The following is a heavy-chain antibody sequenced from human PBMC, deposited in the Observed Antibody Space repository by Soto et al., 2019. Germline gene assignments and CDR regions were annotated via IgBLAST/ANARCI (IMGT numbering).Heavy chain of an antibody. CDR2: IYRSGSI. D-gene: IGHD7-27*01. J-gene: IGHJ4*02. CDR1: GHCISIGYY. V-gene: IGHV4-38-2*01. CDR3: ARVRGNWDHNYFDY. Sequence: AEALSLTCAASGHCISIGYYGGWLRQPPGKGLEWIGSIYRSGSIYYNPSLKSPVTISVDTSKNQFSLKLSSVTAAETAVYYCARVRGNWDHNYFDYWGQGTLVTVSS.